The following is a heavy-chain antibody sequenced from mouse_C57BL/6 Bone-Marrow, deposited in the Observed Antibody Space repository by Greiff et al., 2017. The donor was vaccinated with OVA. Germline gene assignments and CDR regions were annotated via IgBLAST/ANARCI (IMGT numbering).Heavy chain of an antibody. CDR1: GYTFTSYW. Sequence: QVQLQQPGTELVKPGASVKLSCKASGYTFTSYWMHWVKQRPGQGLEWIGNINPSNGGTNYNEKFKSKATLTVDKSSSTAYMQLSSLTSEDSAVDYCARGRLRRGAWFAYWGQGTLVTVSA. D-gene: IGHD2-4*01. CDR3: ARGRLRRGAWFAY. V-gene: IGHV1-53*01. CDR2: INPSNGGT. J-gene: IGHJ3*01.